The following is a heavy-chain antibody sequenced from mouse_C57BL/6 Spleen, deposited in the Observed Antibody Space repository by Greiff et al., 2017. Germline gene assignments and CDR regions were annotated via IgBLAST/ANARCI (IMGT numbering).Heavy chain of an antibody. J-gene: IGHJ4*01. CDR2: INPNNGGT. V-gene: IGHV1-26*01. Sequence: VQLQQSGPELVKPGASVKISCKASGYTFTDYYMNWVKQSHGKSLEWIGDINPNNGGTSYNQKFKGKATLTVDKSSSTAYMELRSLTSEDSAVYYCARSGDYDRGDAMDYWGQGTSVTVSS. CDR3: ARSGDYDRGDAMDY. CDR1: GYTFTDYY. D-gene: IGHD2-4*01.